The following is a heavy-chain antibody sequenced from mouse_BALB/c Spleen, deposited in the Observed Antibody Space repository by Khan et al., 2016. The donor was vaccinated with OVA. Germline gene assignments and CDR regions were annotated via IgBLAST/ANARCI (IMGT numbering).Heavy chain of an antibody. V-gene: IGHV1-77*01. J-gene: IGHJ3*01. D-gene: IGHD1-2*01. Sequence: QVQLQQPGAELARPGASVKLSCKASGYTFTDYYINWVKQRTGQGFEWIGEISPGSGDTYYNEKFKGKATLTADKSSSTAYMQLSSLTSEASAVYFCARRNYFGYTFAYWGQGTLVTVSA. CDR2: ISPGSGDT. CDR3: ARRNYFGYTFAY. CDR1: GYTFTDYY.